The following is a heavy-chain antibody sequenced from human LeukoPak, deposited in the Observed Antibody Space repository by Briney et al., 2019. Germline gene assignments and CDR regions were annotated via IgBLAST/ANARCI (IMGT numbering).Heavy chain of an antibody. V-gene: IGHV4-4*07. CDR1: GGSISSYY. CDR2: IYTSGST. J-gene: IGHJ4*02. CDR3: ARILRYCSGGSCYSYFDY. Sequence: SETLSLTCTVSGGSISSYYWSWIRQPAGKGLEWIGHIYTSGSTNYNPSLKSRVTMSVDTSKNQFSLKLSSVTAADTAVYCCARILRYCSGGSCYSYFDYWGQGTLVTVSS. D-gene: IGHD2-15*01.